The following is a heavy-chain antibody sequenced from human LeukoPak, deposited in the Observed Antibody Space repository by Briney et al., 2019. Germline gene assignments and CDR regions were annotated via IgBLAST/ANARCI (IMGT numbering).Heavy chain of an antibody. CDR1: GFTFSTYA. J-gene: IGHJ5*02. D-gene: IGHD1-26*01. Sequence: GGSLRLSCAASGFTFSTYAMTWVRQGPGKGLEWVSAISASGDSTHYADSVKGRFTISRDNSKNTLYLQMKSLRAEDTALYYCAKGSGTTYRYNWFDPWGQGALVTVSS. CDR2: ISASGDST. CDR3: AKGSGTTYRYNWFDP. V-gene: IGHV3-23*01.